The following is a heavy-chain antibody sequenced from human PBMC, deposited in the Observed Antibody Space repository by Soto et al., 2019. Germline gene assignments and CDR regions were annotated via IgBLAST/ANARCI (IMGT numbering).Heavy chain of an antibody. V-gene: IGHV3-23*01. D-gene: IGHD2-15*01. J-gene: IGHJ4*02. Sequence: EVQLLESGGGLVQPGGSLRLSCAASGFSFSNHAMSWVRQAQGKGLECISAISGDGENTYYAGSVKGRFTISRDNSKNTLYLQMNSLRPEDTAVYYFAQDKRLGGGACFDNWGQGTLVTVSS. CDR1: GFSFSNHA. CDR3: AQDKRLGGGACFDN. CDR2: ISGDGENT.